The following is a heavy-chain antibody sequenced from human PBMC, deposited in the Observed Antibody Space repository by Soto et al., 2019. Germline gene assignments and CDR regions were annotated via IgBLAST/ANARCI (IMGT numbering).Heavy chain of an antibody. V-gene: IGHV4-39*01. J-gene: IGHJ4*02. CDR1: GGSISSSSYY. Sequence: SETLSLTCTVSGGSISSSSYYWGWIRQPPGKGLEWIGSIYYSGSTYYNPSLKSRVTISVDTSKNQFSLKLSSVTAADTAVYYCARHGGGAVAGTWAFGYWGQGTLVTVSS. CDR3: ARHGGGAVAGTWAFGY. D-gene: IGHD6-19*01. CDR2: IYYSGST.